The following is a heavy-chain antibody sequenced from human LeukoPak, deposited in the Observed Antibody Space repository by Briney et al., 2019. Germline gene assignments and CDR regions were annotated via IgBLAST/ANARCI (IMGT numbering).Heavy chain of an antibody. CDR1: GFSLSSNE. J-gene: IGHJ4*02. CDR2: VSYDGNTK. CDR3: VRDGWPGPPDYFDY. D-gene: IGHD2-15*01. Sequence: GGSLRLSCAASGFSLSSNEMHWVRQAPGKGLEWVAVVSYDGNTKLYTDSVKGRFTISRDTSKNTLYLQMTTLGTEDTAIYYCVRDGWPGPPDYFDYWGQGTLVTVSS. V-gene: IGHV3-30*03.